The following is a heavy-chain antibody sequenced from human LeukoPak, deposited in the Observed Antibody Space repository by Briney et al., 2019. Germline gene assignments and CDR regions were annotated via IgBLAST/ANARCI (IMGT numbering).Heavy chain of an antibody. Sequence: SETLSLTCAVYGGSFSGHYWSWIRQPPGKGLEWIGEINQSGSTNYNPSLKSRVTMSVDTSKNQCSLKVSSVTAADTAVYYCARVYSGYDSTSHYYYYMDVWGKGTTVTVSS. CDR1: GGSFSGHY. CDR3: ARVYSGYDSTSHYYYYMDV. V-gene: IGHV4-34*01. CDR2: INQSGST. J-gene: IGHJ6*03. D-gene: IGHD5-12*01.